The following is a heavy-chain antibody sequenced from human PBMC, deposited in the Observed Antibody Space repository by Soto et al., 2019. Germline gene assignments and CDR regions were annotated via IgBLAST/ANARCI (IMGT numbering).Heavy chain of an antibody. J-gene: IGHJ6*02. Sequence: EVQLVESGGGLVQPGGSLKLSCAASGFTFSGSAMHWVRQASGKGLEWVGRIRSKASSYATAYAASVKGRFTISRDDSKNTAYLQMNSLKAEDTAVYYWTRHGGDYYYGMDVWGQGTTVTVSS. CDR2: IRSKASSYAT. V-gene: IGHV3-73*02. CDR1: GFTFSGSA. CDR3: TRHGGDYYYGMDV. D-gene: IGHD3-16*01.